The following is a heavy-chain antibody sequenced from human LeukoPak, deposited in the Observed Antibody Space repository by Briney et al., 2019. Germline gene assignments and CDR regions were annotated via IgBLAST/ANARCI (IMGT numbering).Heavy chain of an antibody. CDR3: ARDYYYDSSGYIPAGDAIAF. CDR2: ISSSSSYI. D-gene: IGHD3-22*01. J-gene: IGHJ3*01. CDR1: GFTFSSYE. Sequence: GGSLRLSCAASGFTFSSYEMNWVRQAPGKGLEWVSSISSSSSYIYYADSVKGRFTISRDNAKNSLYLQMNSLRAEDTAVYYCARDYYYDSSGYIPAGDAIAFWGQGTMVTVSS. V-gene: IGHV3-21*01.